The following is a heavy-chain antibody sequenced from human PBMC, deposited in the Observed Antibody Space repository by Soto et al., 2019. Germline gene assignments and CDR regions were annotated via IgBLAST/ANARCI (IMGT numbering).Heavy chain of an antibody. CDR2: ISAHNGNT. J-gene: IGHJ4*02. D-gene: IGHD1-1*01. CDR3: ARGRYGDY. Sequence: QVHLVQSGAEVKKPGASVKVSCKGSGYTFTSYGITWVRQAPGQGLEWMGLISAHNGNTNYAQKLQGRVTVTRDTSTSTAYMELRSLSSDDTAVYYCARGRYGDYWGQGALVTVSS. V-gene: IGHV1-18*01. CDR1: GYTFTSYG.